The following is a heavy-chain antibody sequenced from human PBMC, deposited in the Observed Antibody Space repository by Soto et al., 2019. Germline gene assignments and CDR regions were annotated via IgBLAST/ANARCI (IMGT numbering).Heavy chain of an antibody. CDR3: AKQYEFGGLQDY. V-gene: IGHV3-30*18. CDR2: ISNDGRSK. Sequence: QVQLVESGGGVVQPGTSLRLSCAGSGFTFRSHGMHWVRQVPGKGLEWVAAISNDGRSKYYADSVKGRFSISRDNSENTMYLQMNSLRVEDTAMYYCAKQYEFGGLQDYWGQGTLVTVSS. D-gene: IGHD4-4*01. J-gene: IGHJ4*02. CDR1: GFTFRSHG.